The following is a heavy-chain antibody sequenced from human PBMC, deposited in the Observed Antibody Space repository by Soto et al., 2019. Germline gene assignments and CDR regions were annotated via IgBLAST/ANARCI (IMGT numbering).Heavy chain of an antibody. J-gene: IGHJ4*02. CDR3: ARPSGYSGYAPFDY. D-gene: IGHD5-12*01. CDR1: GYTFTSYG. Sequence: ASVKVSCKASGYTFTSYGISWVRQAPGQGLEWMGWISAYNGNTNYAQKLQDRVTMTTDTSTSTAYMELRSLRSDDTAVYYCARPSGYSGYAPFDYWGQGTLVTVSS. V-gene: IGHV1-18*01. CDR2: ISAYNGNT.